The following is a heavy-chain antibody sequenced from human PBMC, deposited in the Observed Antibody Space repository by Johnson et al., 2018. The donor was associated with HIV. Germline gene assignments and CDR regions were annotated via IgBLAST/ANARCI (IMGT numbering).Heavy chain of an antibody. CDR3: ARDLKSYYDSSGYFDAFDI. CDR2: IWYDGSDK. V-gene: IGHV3-33*01. D-gene: IGHD3-22*01. J-gene: IGHJ3*02. CDR1: GFIFSSYG. Sequence: QVQLVESGGGVVQPGGSLRLSCAASGFIFSSYGMHWVRQAPGKGLEWVAFIWYDGSDKYYADSVKGRFTISRDNAKNSLYLQMNSLRAEDTALYYCARDLKSYYDSSGYFDAFDIWGQGTMVTVSS.